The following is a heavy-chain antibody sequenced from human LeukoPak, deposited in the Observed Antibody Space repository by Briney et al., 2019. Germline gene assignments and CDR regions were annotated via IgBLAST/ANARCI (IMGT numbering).Heavy chain of an antibody. CDR2: IYYSGNT. CDR3: ARQDTLTHYYVMDV. CDR1: GGSISSRDNY. V-gene: IGHV4-39*01. Sequence: PSETLSLTCSVSGGSISSRDNYWGWFRQPPGKGLEWIGSIYYSGNTYYNPSLESRVTISVDTSKNHFSLKVSSATAADTAVYYCARQDTLTHYYVMDVWGQGTTVTVSS. D-gene: IGHD4-17*01. J-gene: IGHJ6*02.